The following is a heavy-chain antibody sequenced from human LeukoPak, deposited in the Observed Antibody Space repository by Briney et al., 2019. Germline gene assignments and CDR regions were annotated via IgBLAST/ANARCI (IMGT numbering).Heavy chain of an antibody. D-gene: IGHD3-22*01. CDR2: VRNDGSDK. V-gene: IGHV3-30*02. Sequence: GGSLRLSCVTSGFPFSNYGMHWVRQAPGKGLEWVALVRNDGSDKFYADSVQGRFTISRDNAKNSLYLQMNSLRAEDTAVYYCARDQDYYDSSGPDHFDYWGQGTLVTVSS. J-gene: IGHJ4*02. CDR1: GFPFSNYG. CDR3: ARDQDYYDSSGPDHFDY.